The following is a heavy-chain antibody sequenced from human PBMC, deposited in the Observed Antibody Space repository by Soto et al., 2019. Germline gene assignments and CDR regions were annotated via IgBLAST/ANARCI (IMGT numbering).Heavy chain of an antibody. CDR1: GYSFTSYW. Sequence: PGESLKISCKGSGYSFTSYWIGWVRQMPVKGLEWMGIIYPGDSDTRYSPSFQGQVTISADKSISTAYLQWSSLKASDTAMYYCASHIGYYYDSSGFFGFDPWGEGPLVTVSS. CDR3: ASHIGYYYDSSGFFGFDP. V-gene: IGHV5-51*01. CDR2: IYPGDSDT. J-gene: IGHJ5*02. D-gene: IGHD3-22*01.